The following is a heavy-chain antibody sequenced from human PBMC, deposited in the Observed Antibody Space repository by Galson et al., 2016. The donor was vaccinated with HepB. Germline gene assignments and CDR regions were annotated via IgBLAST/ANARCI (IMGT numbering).Heavy chain of an antibody. V-gene: IGHV4-31*11. CDR2: SHYAGTA. D-gene: IGHD6-19*01. CDR3: AKKGRGGWFFDS. CDR1: GDSIKGVGHY. J-gene: IGHJ4*02. Sequence: LTCAVSGDSIKGVGHYWNWLRQRPGKGLEWIGYSHYAGTASSNPSLKSRVSISVDTSNNLFSLTLTSVTADDTAVYYCAKKGRGGWFFDSWGRGTLVTVTS.